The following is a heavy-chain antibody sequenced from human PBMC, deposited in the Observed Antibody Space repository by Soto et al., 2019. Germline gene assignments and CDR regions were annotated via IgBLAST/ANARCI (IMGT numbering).Heavy chain of an antibody. J-gene: IGHJ1*01. D-gene: IGHD2-15*01. V-gene: IGHV3-21*01. Sequence: KAGGSLRLSCAASGFTFSSYSMNWVRQAPGKGLEWVSSISSSSSYIYSADSVKGRFTISRDNAKNSLYLQMNSLRAEDTAIYYCECRDPGEYLQHSGQGPLVTVYS. CDR1: GFTFSSYS. CDR3: ECRDPGEYLQH. CDR2: ISSSSSYI.